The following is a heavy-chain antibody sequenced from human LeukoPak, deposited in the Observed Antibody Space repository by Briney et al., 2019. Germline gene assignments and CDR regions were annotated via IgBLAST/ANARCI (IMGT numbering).Heavy chain of an antibody. Sequence: PGGSLRLSCAASGFSFSAYAMTWVRQAPGKGLEWVSSISSRDDRTYYADSAKGRFTISRDNSKNTLYLQMNSLRAEDTAVYYCAREGLIAANPYNWFDPWGQGTLVTVSS. D-gene: IGHD6-13*01. CDR1: GFSFSAYA. V-gene: IGHV3-23*01. J-gene: IGHJ5*02. CDR3: AREGLIAANPYNWFDP. CDR2: ISSRDDRT.